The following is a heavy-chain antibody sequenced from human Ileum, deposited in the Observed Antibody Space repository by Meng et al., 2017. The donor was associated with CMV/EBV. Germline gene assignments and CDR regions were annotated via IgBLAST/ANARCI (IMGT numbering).Heavy chain of an antibody. CDR2: TFYRSKWYY. CDR3: ARDIYYLDS. Sequence: SQTPSLTRAISGDSVSTIYAALNWLRQSPSGGLEWLGRTFYRSKWYYDYAVSVKSRIIINPDTSKNQFSLHPNSVTPEDTAVSYCARDIYYLDSWGQGTLVTVSS. V-gene: IGHV6-1*01. CDR1: GDSVSTIYAA. J-gene: IGHJ4*02. D-gene: IGHD2-21*01.